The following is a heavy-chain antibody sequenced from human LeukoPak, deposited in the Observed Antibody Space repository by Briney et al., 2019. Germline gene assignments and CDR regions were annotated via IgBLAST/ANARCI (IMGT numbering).Heavy chain of an antibody. CDR2: INHFGST. CDR3: ARQTGSGLFILP. D-gene: IGHD3/OR15-3a*01. Sequence: PSETLSLTCAVYGGSFIGYYWSWIRQPPGKGLEWIGEINHFGSTNYNPSLKSRVTISVDTSKNQFSLRLTSVTAADTAVYYCARQTGSGLFILPGGQGTLVTVSS. V-gene: IGHV4-34*01. CDR1: GGSFIGYY. J-gene: IGHJ4*02.